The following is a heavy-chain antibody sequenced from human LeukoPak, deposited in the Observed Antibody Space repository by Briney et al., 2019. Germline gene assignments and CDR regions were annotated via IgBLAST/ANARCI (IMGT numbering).Heavy chain of an antibody. D-gene: IGHD2-2*01. V-gene: IGHV3-15*01. Sequence: WIRQPPGKGLEWVGPIKSKTDGGTTDYAAPVKGRFTISRDDSKNTLYLQMNSLKTEDTAVYYCTTDPRLIVVVPAAPGDPRDWFDPWGQGTLVTVSS. CDR2: IKSKTDGGTT. J-gene: IGHJ5*02. CDR3: TTDPRLIVVVPAAPGDPRDWFDP.